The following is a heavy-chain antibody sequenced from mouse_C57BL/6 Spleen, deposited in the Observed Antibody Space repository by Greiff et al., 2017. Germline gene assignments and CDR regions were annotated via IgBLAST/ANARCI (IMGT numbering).Heavy chain of an antibody. CDR3: TRSDYDYPFDY. Sequence: VQLKQSGAELVRPGASVKLSCTASGFNIKDDYMHWVKQRPEQGLEWIGWIDPENGDTEYASKFQGKATITADTSSNTAYLQLSSLTSEDTAVYYCTRSDYDYPFDYWGQGTTLTVSS. CDR1: GFNIKDDY. J-gene: IGHJ2*01. CDR2: IDPENGDT. V-gene: IGHV14-4*01. D-gene: IGHD2-4*01.